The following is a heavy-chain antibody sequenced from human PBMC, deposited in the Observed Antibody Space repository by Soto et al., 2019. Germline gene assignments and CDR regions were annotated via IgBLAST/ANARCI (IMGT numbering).Heavy chain of an antibody. CDR2: ISGSGGST. CDR3: AKTPYCTNGVCYAFWY. D-gene: IGHD2-8*01. CDR1: VFTFSSYA. V-gene: IGHV3-23*01. J-gene: IGHJ4*02. Sequence: GSLRLSCAASVFTFSSYAMSWVRQAPGKGLEWVSAISGSGGSTYYADSVKGRFTISRDNSKNTLYLQMNSLRAEDTAVYYCAKTPYCTNGVCYAFWYWGQGTLVTVSS.